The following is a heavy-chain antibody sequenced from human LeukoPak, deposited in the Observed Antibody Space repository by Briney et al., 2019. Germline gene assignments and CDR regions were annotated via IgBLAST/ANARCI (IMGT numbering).Heavy chain of an antibody. CDR3: ARHNPGGMDV. J-gene: IGHJ6*02. Sequence: PSETLSLTCTVSGGSISSSNYYWGWIRQPPGKGLEWIGSIYYSGSTYYNPSLKSRLPISVDTSKNQFSLKLSSVTAADTAVYYCARHNPGGMDVWGQGTTVTVSS. CDR1: GGSISSSNYY. V-gene: IGHV4-39*01. CDR2: IYYSGST.